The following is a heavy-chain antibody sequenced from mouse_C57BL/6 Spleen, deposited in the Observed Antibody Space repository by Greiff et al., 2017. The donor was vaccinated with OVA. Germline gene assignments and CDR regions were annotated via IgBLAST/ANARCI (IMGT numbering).Heavy chain of an antibody. V-gene: IGHV1-53*01. CDR3: ARELLRSRYFDV. CDR2: INPSNGGT. D-gene: IGHD1-1*01. J-gene: IGHJ1*03. CDR1: GYTFTSYW. Sequence: QVQLQQPGTELVKPGASVKLSCKASGYTFTSYWMHWVKQRPGQGLEWIGNINPSNGGTNYNEKFKSKATLTVDKSSSTAYMQLSRLTSEDSAVYYCARELLRSRYFDVWGTGTTVTVSS.